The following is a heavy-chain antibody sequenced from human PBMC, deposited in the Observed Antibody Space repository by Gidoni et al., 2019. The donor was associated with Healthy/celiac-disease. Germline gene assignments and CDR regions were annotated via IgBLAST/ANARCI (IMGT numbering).Heavy chain of an antibody. D-gene: IGHD5-12*01. Sequence: IIPIFGTANYAQKFQGRVTITADESTSTAYMELSSLRSEDTAVYYCASRDGYNYKRDYYYYYGMDVWGQGTTVTVSS. V-gene: IGHV1-69*01. CDR3: ASRDGYNYKRDYYYYYGMDV. CDR2: IIPIFGTA. J-gene: IGHJ6*02.